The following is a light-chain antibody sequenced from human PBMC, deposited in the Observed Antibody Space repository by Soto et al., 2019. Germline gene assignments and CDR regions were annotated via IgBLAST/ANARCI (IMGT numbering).Light chain of an antibody. V-gene: IGLV2-14*03. CDR2: DVS. J-gene: IGLJ1*01. CDR1: SSDVGGYNY. CDR3: SSYTTSNTFYV. Sequence: QSVLTQPASVSGSPGQSITISCTGTSSDVGGYNYVSWCQQYPGKAPKLMIYDVSNRPSGVSNRFSGSKSGNTASLTISGLQAEDEADYYCSSYTTSNTFYVFGTGTNVTVL.